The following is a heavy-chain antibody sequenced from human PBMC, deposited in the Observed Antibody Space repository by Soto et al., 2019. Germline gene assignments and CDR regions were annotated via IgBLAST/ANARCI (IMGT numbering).Heavy chain of an antibody. Sequence: GGSLRLSCAASGFTFSIYEMNWVRQAPGKGLEWVSYISSSGSTIYYADSVKGRFTISRDNAKNTLYLQMNSLRAEDTAVYYCAKDRSTVAARTHWGQGTLVTVSS. D-gene: IGHD6-6*01. V-gene: IGHV3-48*03. CDR2: ISSSGSTI. J-gene: IGHJ4*02. CDR3: AKDRSTVAARTH. CDR1: GFTFSIYE.